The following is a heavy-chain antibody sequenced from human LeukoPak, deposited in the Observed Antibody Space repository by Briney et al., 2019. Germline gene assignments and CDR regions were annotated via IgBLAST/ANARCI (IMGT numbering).Heavy chain of an antibody. CDR3: ARERIAAAGTGTFDY. Sequence: PSRTLSLTCTVSGGSISSGGYYWSWIRRHPGKGLEWIGYIYYSGSTYYNPSLKSRVTISVDTSKNQFSLKLSSVTAADTAVYYCARERIAAAGTGTFDYWGQGTLVTVSS. V-gene: IGHV4-31*03. J-gene: IGHJ4*02. D-gene: IGHD6-13*01. CDR2: IYYSGST. CDR1: GGSISSGGYY.